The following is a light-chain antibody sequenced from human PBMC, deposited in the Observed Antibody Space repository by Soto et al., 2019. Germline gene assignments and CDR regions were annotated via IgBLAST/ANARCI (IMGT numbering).Light chain of an antibody. J-gene: IGKJ1*01. CDR2: DAS. Sequence: DIQMTQSPSTLSASVGDRVTITCRASQSINRWLVWYQQKPGKAPKVLIFDASILASGVPSRFSGSGSGTEFTLTISSLQPDDFATYYCQQYTNYLTWTFGQGTKVDIK. CDR3: QQYTNYLTWT. V-gene: IGKV1-5*01. CDR1: QSINRW.